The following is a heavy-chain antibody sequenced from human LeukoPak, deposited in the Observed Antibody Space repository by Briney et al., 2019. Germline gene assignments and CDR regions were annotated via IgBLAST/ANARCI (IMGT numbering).Heavy chain of an antibody. CDR1: GLTFTDYW. D-gene: IGHD1-1*01. J-gene: IGHJ4*02. CDR3: TRSTGNPPDY. V-gene: IGHV5-51*01. Sequence: GESLKISCQGSGLTFTDYWIGWVRQMPGKGLEWMGIIYPGDSDTRYSPSFEGHITISADQSIGTAFLQWSSLKASDTAIYFCTRSTGNPPDYWGQGTLVTVSS. CDR2: IYPGDSDT.